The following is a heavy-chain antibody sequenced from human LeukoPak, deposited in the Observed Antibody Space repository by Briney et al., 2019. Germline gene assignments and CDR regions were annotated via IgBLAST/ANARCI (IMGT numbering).Heavy chain of an antibody. J-gene: IGHJ4*02. Sequence: SQTLSLTCTVSGGSVSSGGYYWSWIRQHPGKGLEWLGYIYYSGSPYYNLSLKSRGTTSLDTSKNQFSLKLSSVTAADTAVYYCRVTGSRVYDSSGYYYDYFDYWGQGTLVTVSS. D-gene: IGHD3-22*01. CDR1: GGSVSSGGYY. CDR2: IYYSGSP. CDR3: RVTGSRVYDSSGYYYDYFDY. V-gene: IGHV4-31*03.